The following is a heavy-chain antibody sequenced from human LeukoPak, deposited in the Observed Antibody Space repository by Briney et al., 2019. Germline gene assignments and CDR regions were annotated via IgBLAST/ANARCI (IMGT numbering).Heavy chain of an antibody. J-gene: IGHJ1*01. CDR3: ARGYLYDYVWGSYRYTAFQH. V-gene: IGHV1-18*01. CDR2: ISAYNGKT. D-gene: IGHD3-16*02. Sequence: ASVKVSCKASGYTFTSYGISLVGQAPGQGLEGMGLISAYNGKTNYAQKLQGRVTMTTDTSTSTAYMELRSLRSDDTAVYYCARGYLYDYVWGSYRYTAFQHWGQGTLVSVSS. CDR1: GYTFTSYG.